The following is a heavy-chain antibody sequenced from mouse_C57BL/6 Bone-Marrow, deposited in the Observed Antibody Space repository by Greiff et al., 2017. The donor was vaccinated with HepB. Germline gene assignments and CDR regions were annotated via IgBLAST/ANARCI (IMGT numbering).Heavy chain of an antibody. J-gene: IGHJ4*01. Sequence: EVQLQESGPGLAKPSQTLSLTCSVTGYSITSDYWNWIRKFPGNKLEYMGYISYSGSTYYNPSLKSRISITRDTSKNQYYLQLNSVTTEDTATYYCARYYYYVSSAGNYYAMDYWGQGTSVTVSS. CDR3: ARYYYYVSSAGNYYAMDY. CDR1: GYSITSDY. D-gene: IGHD1-1*01. V-gene: IGHV3-8*01. CDR2: ISYSGST.